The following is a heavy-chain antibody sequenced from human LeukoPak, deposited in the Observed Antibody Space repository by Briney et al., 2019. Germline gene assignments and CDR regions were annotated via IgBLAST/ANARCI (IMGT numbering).Heavy chain of an antibody. CDR1: GGSIGSGTYY. J-gene: IGHJ4*02. CDR2: ISHSGST. Sequence: SETLSLTCTVSGGSIGSGTYYWSWIRQPPGKGLEWVGYISHSGSTYYNPSLQSRVTISVDRSNNQFSLKLSSVTAADTAVYYCARGVACWGQGTLVTVSS. D-gene: IGHD3-3*01. V-gene: IGHV4-30-2*01. CDR3: ARGVAC.